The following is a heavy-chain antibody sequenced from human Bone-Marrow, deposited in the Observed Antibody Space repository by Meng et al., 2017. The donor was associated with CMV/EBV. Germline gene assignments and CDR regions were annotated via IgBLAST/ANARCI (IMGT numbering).Heavy chain of an antibody. J-gene: IGHJ6*02. Sequence: LSLTCAASGFTFSDYYMSWIRQAPGKGLEWVSYISSSGSTIYYADSVKGRFTISRDNAKSSLYLQMNSLRAEDTAVYYCVRAGSGYSDYFYYGMDVWGQGTTVTVSS. CDR2: ISSSGSTI. D-gene: IGHD3-3*01. CDR1: GFTFSDYY. V-gene: IGHV3-11*01. CDR3: VRAGSGYSDYFYYGMDV.